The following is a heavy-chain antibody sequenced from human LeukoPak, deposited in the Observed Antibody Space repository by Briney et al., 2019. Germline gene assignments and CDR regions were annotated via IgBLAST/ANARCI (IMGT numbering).Heavy chain of an antibody. CDR2: IYYSGST. D-gene: IGHD1-26*01. CDR1: GGSIRSNSYY. J-gene: IGHJ6*02. V-gene: IGHV4-39*01. Sequence: PSETLSLTCIVSGGSIRSNSYYWGWIRQPPGKGLEWIGNIYYSGSTYYNPSLKSRVIISVDTSQNQFSLKLSSVTAADTAAYYCARQEGLSGSYPDYYSMDVWGRGTTVTVSS. CDR3: ARQEGLSGSYPDYYSMDV.